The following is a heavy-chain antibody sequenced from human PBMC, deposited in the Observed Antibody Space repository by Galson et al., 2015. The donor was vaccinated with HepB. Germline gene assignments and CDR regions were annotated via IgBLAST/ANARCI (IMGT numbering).Heavy chain of an antibody. CDR2: ISSSNSYI. Sequence: SLRLSCAASGFTFSSYSMNWVRQAPGKGLEWVSSISSSNSYIYYADSVKGRFTISRDNAKNSLYLQMNSLRAEDTAVYYCARDGSTMIAPCGFDYWGQGTLVTVSS. J-gene: IGHJ4*02. V-gene: IGHV3-21*01. CDR3: ARDGSTMIAPCGFDY. CDR1: GFTFSSYS. D-gene: IGHD3-22*01.